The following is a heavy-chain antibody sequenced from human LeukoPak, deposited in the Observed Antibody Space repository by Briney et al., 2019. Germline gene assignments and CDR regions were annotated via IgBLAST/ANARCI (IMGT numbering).Heavy chain of an antibody. J-gene: IGHJ6*03. CDR3: ARVIIWEQQLSTYYYYYYMDV. CDR1: GLTFSDYY. CDR2: ISSSGSTI. Sequence: GGSLRLSCAASGLTFSDYYMSWIRQAPGKGLEWVSYISSSGSTIYYADSVKGRFTISRDNAKNSLYLQMNSLRAEDTAVYYCARVIIWEQQLSTYYYYYYMDVWGKGTTVTVSS. D-gene: IGHD6-13*01. V-gene: IGHV3-11*04.